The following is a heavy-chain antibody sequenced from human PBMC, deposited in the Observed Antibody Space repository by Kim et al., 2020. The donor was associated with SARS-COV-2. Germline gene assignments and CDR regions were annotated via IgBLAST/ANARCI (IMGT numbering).Heavy chain of an antibody. Sequence: GSLRLSCSASGFTFSSYAMHWVRQAPGKGLEYVSAISTNGDFTYYADSVKGRFTISRDNSKNSLFLQMSSLRPEDTAVYYCVKDQQGEYYYPMDLWGQGTKVTVSS. J-gene: IGHJ6*02. D-gene: IGHD1-26*01. CDR3: VKDQQGEYYYPMDL. CDR1: GFTFSSYA. V-gene: IGHV3-64D*09. CDR2: ISTNGDFT.